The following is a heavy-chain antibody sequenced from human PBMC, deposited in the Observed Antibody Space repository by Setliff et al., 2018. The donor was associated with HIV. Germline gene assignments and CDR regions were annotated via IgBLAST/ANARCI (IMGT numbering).Heavy chain of an antibody. CDR1: GGSISSYF. CDR3: APGEGVASTYYHD. Sequence: SETLSLTCTVSGGSISSYFWSWIRQPPGKGLEWIGYMSYSGSTYYDPSLKSRIIMSVDTSKNQLSLHLASVTTADTAVYFCAPGEGVASTYYHDWGQGTQVTVSS. CDR2: MSYSGST. J-gene: IGHJ4*01. D-gene: IGHD3-3*01. V-gene: IGHV4-59*03.